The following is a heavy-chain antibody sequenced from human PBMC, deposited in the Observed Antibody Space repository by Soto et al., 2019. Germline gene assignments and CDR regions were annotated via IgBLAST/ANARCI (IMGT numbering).Heavy chain of an antibody. D-gene: IGHD3-10*01. CDR1: GGSISSSSYY. CDR2: FYYSGST. CDR3: ARQGTALYGMDG. V-gene: IGHV4-39*01. Sequence: SETLSLTCTVSGGSISSSSYYWGWIRQPPGKGLEWIGSFYYSGSTYYNPSLKTRVTISVDTSKNQFSLKLSFFTAADTAVYYCARQGTALYGMDGWGQGTTVT. J-gene: IGHJ6*02.